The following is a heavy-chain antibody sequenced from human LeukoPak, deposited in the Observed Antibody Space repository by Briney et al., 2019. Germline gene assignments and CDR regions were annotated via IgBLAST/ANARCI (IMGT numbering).Heavy chain of an antibody. CDR3: ARVVWLTQYYFDY. CDR2: IGGSGAST. J-gene: IGHJ4*02. V-gene: IGHV3-23*01. D-gene: IGHD3-22*01. CDR1: GVTFRTYA. Sequence: GSLRLSCAASGVTFRTYAMSWVRQAPGKGLEWVAGIGGSGASTFYADSVKGRFTISRDNAKNSLYLQMNSLRAEDTAVYYCARVVWLTQYYFDYWGQGTLVTVSS.